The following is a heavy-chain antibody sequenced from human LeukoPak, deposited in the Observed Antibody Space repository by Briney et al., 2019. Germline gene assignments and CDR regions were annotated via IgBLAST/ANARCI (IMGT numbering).Heavy chain of an antibody. CDR3: ARIAAPDTGSNWIDP. J-gene: IGHJ5*02. CDR1: GFTFSAYW. D-gene: IGHD6-13*01. V-gene: IGHV3-74*01. CDR2: VNSDGSNT. Sequence: RASLRLSCAASGFTFSAYWMHWVRQAPGKGLVWVSRVNSDGSNTRNADSVRGRFTISRDNAKNTLYLQMNSLRAEDTAVYYCARIAAPDTGSNWIDPWGQGTLVTVPA.